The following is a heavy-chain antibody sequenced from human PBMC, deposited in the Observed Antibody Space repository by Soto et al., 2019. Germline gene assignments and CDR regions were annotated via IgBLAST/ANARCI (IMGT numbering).Heavy chain of an antibody. J-gene: IGHJ4*02. Sequence: QVQLVQSGAEVKKPGASVKVSCKASGYTFTGYYMHWVRQAPGQGLEWMGWINPNSGGTNYPQKFQSCVNVTRDTSISTAYMELSRLRSDDTAVYYCARGRRGLRGAYGSGSYLVFDYWGQGTLVTVSS. CDR3: ARGRRGLRGAYGSGSYLVFDY. CDR1: GYTFTGYY. D-gene: IGHD3-10*01. V-gene: IGHV1-2*04. CDR2: INPNSGGT.